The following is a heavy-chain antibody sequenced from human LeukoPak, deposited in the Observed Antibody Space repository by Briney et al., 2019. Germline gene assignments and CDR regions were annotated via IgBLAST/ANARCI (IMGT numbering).Heavy chain of an antibody. CDR2: IYTSGST. J-gene: IGHJ5*02. Sequence: SQTLSLTCTVSGGSISSGSYYWSWIRQPAGKGLEWIGRIYTSGSTNYNPSLKSRVTISVDTSKNQFSLKLSSVTAADTAVYYCARGYSSSRYLGFDPWGQGTLVTVSS. D-gene: IGHD6-13*01. V-gene: IGHV4-61*02. CDR3: ARGYSSSRYLGFDP. CDR1: GGSISSGSYY.